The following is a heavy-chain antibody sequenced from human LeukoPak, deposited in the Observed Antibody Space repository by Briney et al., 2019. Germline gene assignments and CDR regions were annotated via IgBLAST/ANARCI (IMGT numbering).Heavy chain of an antibody. V-gene: IGHV3-30*04. J-gene: IGHJ3*02. CDR1: GFTFSSYA. Sequence: GGSLRLFCAASGFTFSSYAMHWVRQAPGKGLEWVAVISYDGSNKYYADSVKGRFTISRDNSKNTLYLQMNSLRAEDTAVYYCAREYKEPQDIVVVVAAEPAFDIWGQGTMVTVSS. CDR3: AREYKEPQDIVVVVAAEPAFDI. D-gene: IGHD2-15*01. CDR2: ISYDGSNK.